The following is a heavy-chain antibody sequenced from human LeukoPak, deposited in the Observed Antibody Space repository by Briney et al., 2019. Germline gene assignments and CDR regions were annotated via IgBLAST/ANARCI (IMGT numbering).Heavy chain of an antibody. D-gene: IGHD3-22*01. V-gene: IGHV3-7*01. CDR2: IKQDGSEK. Sequence: GGSLRLSCAASGFTFSRYWISWVRQAPGQGLEWVANIKQDGSEKYYVDSVKGRFTISRDNSKNTLYLQMNSLRAEGTAVYYCAKDQTPRITMIVVAWGQGTLVTVSS. CDR3: AKDQTPRITMIVVA. J-gene: IGHJ5*02. CDR1: GFTFSRYW.